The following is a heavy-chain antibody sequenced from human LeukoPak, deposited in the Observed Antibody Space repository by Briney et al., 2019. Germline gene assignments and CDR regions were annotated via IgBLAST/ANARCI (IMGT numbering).Heavy chain of an antibody. Sequence: GASVKVSCKASGYTFTSYYMHWVRQAPGQGLEWMGGIIPIFGTASYAQKFQGRVTITADKSTSTAYMELRSLRSDDTAVYYCARGSPPRRNYDSRGYYSYYFDYWGQGTLVTVSS. CDR2: IIPIFGTA. CDR3: ARGSPPRRNYDSRGYYSYYFDY. CDR1: GYTFTSYY. D-gene: IGHD3-22*01. V-gene: IGHV1-69*06. J-gene: IGHJ4*02.